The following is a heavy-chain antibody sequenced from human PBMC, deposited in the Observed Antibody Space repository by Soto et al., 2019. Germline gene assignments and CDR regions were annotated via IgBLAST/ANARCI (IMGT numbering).Heavy chain of an antibody. CDR1: GYSFTSYW. Sequence: EVQLVQSGAEVKKPGESLKISCKASGYSFTSYWIGWVRQMPGKGLEWMGIIYPRDSDIRYSPSFLGQVTLSADKSITTVYLQWASLKASDTAMYYCARRSTEKGFYYGMDVWGQGTTVTVSS. J-gene: IGHJ6*02. CDR3: ARRSTEKGFYYGMDV. V-gene: IGHV5-51*01. CDR2: IYPRDSDI.